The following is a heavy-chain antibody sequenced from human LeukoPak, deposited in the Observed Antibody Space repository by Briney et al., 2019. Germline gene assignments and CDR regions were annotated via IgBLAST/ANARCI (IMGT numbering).Heavy chain of an antibody. D-gene: IGHD3-22*01. J-gene: IGHJ3*02. V-gene: IGHV3-53*01. CDR1: GFTVSSNY. CDR2: TYSGGST. CDR3: ARLQSSGYYLKSGAFDI. Sequence: PGGSLRLSCAASGFTVSSNYMSWVRQAPGKGLEWVSVTYSGGSTYYADSVKGRFTISRDNSKNTLYLQMNSLRAEDTAVYYCARLQSSGYYLKSGAFDIWGQGTMVTVSS.